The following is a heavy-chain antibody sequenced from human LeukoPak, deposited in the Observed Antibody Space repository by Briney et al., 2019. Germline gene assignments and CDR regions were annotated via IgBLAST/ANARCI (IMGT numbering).Heavy chain of an antibody. J-gene: IGHJ4*02. V-gene: IGHV3-30-3*01. D-gene: IGHD3-9*01. CDR2: ISYDGSNK. CDR3: ARDYDILTGYPLGAFDY. CDR1: GFTFSSYA. Sequence: PGMALRLSCAASGFTFSSYAMHWVRQAPGKGLEWVAVISYDGSNKYYADSVKGRFTISRDNSKNTLYLQMNSLRAEDTAVYYCARDYDILTGYPLGAFDYWGQGTLVTVSS.